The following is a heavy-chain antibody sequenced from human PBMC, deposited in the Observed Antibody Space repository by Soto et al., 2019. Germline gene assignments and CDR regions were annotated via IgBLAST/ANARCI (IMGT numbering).Heavy chain of an antibody. V-gene: IGHV3-30*18. D-gene: IGHD6-13*01. Sequence: GGSLRLSCAASGFTFSSYGMHWVRQAPGKGLEWVAVISYDGSNKYYADSVKGRFTISRDNSKNTLYLQMNSLRAEDTAVYYCAKQGRSWSRTYYFDYWGQGTLVTVSS. CDR3: AKQGRSWSRTYYFDY. J-gene: IGHJ4*02. CDR2: ISYDGSNK. CDR1: GFTFSSYG.